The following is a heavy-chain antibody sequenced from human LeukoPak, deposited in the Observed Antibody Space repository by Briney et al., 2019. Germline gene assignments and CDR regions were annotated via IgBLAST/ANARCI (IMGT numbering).Heavy chain of an antibody. Sequence: SETLSLTCAVYGGSFSGYYWSWIRQPPGKGLEWIGEINHSGSTNYNPSLKSRVTISVDTSKNQFSLKLSSVTAADTAVYYCARGPALPSYDSSGYYYNVYYYYGMDVWGQGTTVTVSS. CDR1: GGSFSGYY. CDR3: ARGPALPSYDSSGYYYNVYYYYGMDV. D-gene: IGHD3-22*01. CDR2: INHSGST. J-gene: IGHJ6*02. V-gene: IGHV4-34*01.